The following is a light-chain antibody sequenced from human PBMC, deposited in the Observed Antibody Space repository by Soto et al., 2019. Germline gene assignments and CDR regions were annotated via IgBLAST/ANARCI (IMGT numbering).Light chain of an antibody. CDR2: GTS. V-gene: IGKV3-15*01. J-gene: IGKJ1*01. Sequence: EIVMTQSPATLSVSPGERATLSYRASQSVSSNLAWYQQKPGQAPRLLIYGTSTRATGIPARFSGSGSGTEFTLTINSLQSDDFAVYYWQQYNNWPPWTFGQGTKVEIK. CDR3: QQYNNWPPWT. CDR1: QSVSSN.